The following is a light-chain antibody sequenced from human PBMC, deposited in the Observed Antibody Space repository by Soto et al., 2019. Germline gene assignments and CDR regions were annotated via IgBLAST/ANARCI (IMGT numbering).Light chain of an antibody. J-gene: IGLJ2*01. CDR2: DND. V-gene: IGLV1-51*01. Sequence: QSVLTQPPSVSAAPGQKVTISCSGSSSNIGNNYVSWYQQLPGTAPKLLIYDNDERPSGIPGRFSGSKSGTSATLGITGLQTGDEADYYCGTWDSRLSAVVFGGGTKVTVL. CDR3: GTWDSRLSAVV. CDR1: SSNIGNNY.